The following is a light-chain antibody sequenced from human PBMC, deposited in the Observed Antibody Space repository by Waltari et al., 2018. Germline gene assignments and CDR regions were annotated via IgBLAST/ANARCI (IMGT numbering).Light chain of an antibody. CDR1: QSVSSTF. CDR3: QQYDSSPSIYT. V-gene: IGKV3-20*01. J-gene: IGKJ3*01. CDR2: GTS. Sequence: IVLTQSPGTLSLSPGERATLSCRASQSVSSTFLAWYQQRPGQAPRLLIYGTSNRATVIPDRFSGSGSGTDFTLTISRLEPEDFAVYYCQQYDSSPSIYTFGPGTKVDVK.